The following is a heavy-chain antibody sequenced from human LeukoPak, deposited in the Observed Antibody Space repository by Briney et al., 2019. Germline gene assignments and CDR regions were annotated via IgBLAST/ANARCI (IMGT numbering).Heavy chain of an antibody. D-gene: IGHD3-3*01. CDR1: GGTFSSYT. CDR2: IIPILGIA. J-gene: IGHJ4*02. V-gene: IGHV1-69*04. CDR3: ARDLRRYDFWSERGNFDY. Sequence: SVKVSCKASGGTFSSYTISWVRQAPGQGLEWMGRIIPILGIANYAQKFQGRVTITADKSTSRAYMELSSLRSDDTAVYYCARDLRRYDFWSERGNFDYWGQGTLVTVSS.